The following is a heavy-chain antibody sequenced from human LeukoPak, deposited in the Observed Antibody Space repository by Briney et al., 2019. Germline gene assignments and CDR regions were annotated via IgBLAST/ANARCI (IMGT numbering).Heavy chain of an antibody. CDR3: AKLVAVAGRNY. Sequence: GGSLRLSCAASGFTFSSYAMHWVRQAPGKGLEWVAFIRYDGSNKYYAESVKGRFTISRDNSKSTLYLQMNSLRAEDTAVYYCAKLVAVAGRNYWGQGTLVTVSS. V-gene: IGHV3-30*02. J-gene: IGHJ4*02. D-gene: IGHD6-19*01. CDR2: IRYDGSNK. CDR1: GFTFSSYA.